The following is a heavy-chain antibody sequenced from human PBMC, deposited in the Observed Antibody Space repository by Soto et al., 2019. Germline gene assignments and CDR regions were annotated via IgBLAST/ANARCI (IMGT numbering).Heavy chain of an antibody. CDR2: IIPIFGTA. D-gene: IGHD3-22*01. CDR3: AKAYYYDSSGYFWYFDY. Sequence: QVQLVQSGAEVKKPGSSVKVSCKASGGTFSSYAISWVRQAPGQGLEWMGGIIPIFGTANYAQKFQGRVTITADESTSTAYMELSSLRSEDTAVYYCAKAYYYDSSGYFWYFDYWGQGTLVTVSS. J-gene: IGHJ4*02. CDR1: GGTFSSYA. V-gene: IGHV1-69*01.